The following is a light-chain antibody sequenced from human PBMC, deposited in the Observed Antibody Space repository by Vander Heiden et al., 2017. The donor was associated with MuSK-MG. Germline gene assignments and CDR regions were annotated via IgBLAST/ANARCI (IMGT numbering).Light chain of an antibody. Sequence: QSALTQPASVSGSPGQSITISCTGTSSDVGSYNLVSWYQQPPGNAPNLMIYEVSKRPSGVSNRFSGSKSGNTASLTISGLQAEDEADYYCCSDAGSSTLVFGGGTKLTVL. CDR1: SSDVGSYNL. CDR2: EVS. V-gene: IGLV2-23*02. J-gene: IGLJ3*02. CDR3: CSDAGSSTLV.